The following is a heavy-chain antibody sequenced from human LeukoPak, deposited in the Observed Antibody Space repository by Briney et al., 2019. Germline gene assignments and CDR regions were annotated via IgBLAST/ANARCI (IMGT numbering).Heavy chain of an antibody. CDR3: ARVVCSSTSCYTNWFDP. J-gene: IGHJ5*02. D-gene: IGHD2-2*02. Sequence: GGSLRLSCAASGFTFSSYSMNWVRQAPGKGLEWVSSISSSSSYIYYADSVKGRFTISRDNAKNSLYLQMNSLRAEDTAVYYCARVVCSSTSCYTNWFDPWGQGTLVTVSS. CDR2: ISSSSSYI. CDR1: GFTFSSYS. V-gene: IGHV3-21*01.